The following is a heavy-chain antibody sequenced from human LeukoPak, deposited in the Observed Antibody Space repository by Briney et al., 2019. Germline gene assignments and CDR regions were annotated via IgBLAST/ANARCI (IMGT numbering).Heavy chain of an antibody. CDR1: GGSISSYY. V-gene: IGHV4-59*01. D-gene: IGHD3-16*02. J-gene: IGHJ4*02. Sequence: SETLSLTCTVSGGSISSYYWSWIRQPPGKGLEWIGYIYYSGSTNYNPPLKSRVTISVDTSKNQFSLKLSSVTAADTAVYYCARGGNYDYVWGSYRVDYWGQGTLVTVSS. CDR3: ARGGNYDYVWGSYRVDY. CDR2: IYYSGST.